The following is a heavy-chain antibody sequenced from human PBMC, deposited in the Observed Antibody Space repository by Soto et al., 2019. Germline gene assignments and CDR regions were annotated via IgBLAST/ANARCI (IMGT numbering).Heavy chain of an antibody. CDR1: GFTFSSYW. D-gene: IGHD5-12*01. Sequence: GGSLRLSCAVSGFTFSSYWMSWVRQAPGKGLEWVATIKQDGSEKYYVDSVKGRFTISRDNAESSLYLQMNSLSAEDTAVYFCARDVGYDYVNWGQGTLVTVSS. J-gene: IGHJ4*02. V-gene: IGHV3-7*01. CDR2: IKQDGSEK. CDR3: ARDVGYDYVN.